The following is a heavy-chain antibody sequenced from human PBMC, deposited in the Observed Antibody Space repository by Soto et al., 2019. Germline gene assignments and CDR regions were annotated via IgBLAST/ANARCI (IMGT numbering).Heavy chain of an antibody. CDR3: ARAVVTSYGVFDY. D-gene: IGHD3-16*01. J-gene: IGHJ4*02. CDR2: ITYNGDT. Sequence: QVQLVQSGAEVKKPGASVKVSCKASGYTFTSYGISWVRQAPGQGLEWMGWITYNGDTNYPQKLQGRVTMTTDTSTSTAYRELRSLRSDDTAVYYCARAVVTSYGVFDYWGQGTLVTVSS. V-gene: IGHV1-18*01. CDR1: GYTFTSYG.